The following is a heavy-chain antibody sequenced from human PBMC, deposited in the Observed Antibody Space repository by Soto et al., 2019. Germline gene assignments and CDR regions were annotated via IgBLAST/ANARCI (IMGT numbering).Heavy chain of an antibody. Sequence: GASVKVSCKASGYTFTSYGISWVRQAPGQGLEWMGWISAYNGNTNFAQKLQGRVTLTTDTSTSTAYMELRSLRSDDTAVYYCAGDERSGWPGDAFDIWGQGTMVTVSS. CDR2: ISAYNGNT. V-gene: IGHV1-18*04. D-gene: IGHD6-19*01. CDR1: GYTFTSYG. J-gene: IGHJ3*02. CDR3: AGDERSGWPGDAFDI.